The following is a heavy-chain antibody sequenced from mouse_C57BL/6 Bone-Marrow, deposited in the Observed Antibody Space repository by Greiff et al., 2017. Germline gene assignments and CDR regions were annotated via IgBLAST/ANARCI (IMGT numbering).Heavy chain of an antibody. Sequence: VQLQQPGAELVKPGASVKLSCKASGYTFTSYWMHWVKQRPGQGLEWIGMIHPNSGSTNYNEKFKSKATLTVDKSSSTANMQLSSLTSEDAAVYYCTRSLFPYDYWGQGTTLTVSS. CDR1: GYTFTSYW. CDR2: IHPNSGST. CDR3: TRSLFPYDY. V-gene: IGHV1-64*01. D-gene: IGHD2-3*01. J-gene: IGHJ2*01.